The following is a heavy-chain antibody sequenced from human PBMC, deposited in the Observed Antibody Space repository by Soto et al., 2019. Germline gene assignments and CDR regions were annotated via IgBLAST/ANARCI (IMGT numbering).Heavy chain of an antibody. V-gene: IGHV1-46*01. J-gene: IGHJ6*02. D-gene: IGHD1-1*01. Sequence: SVEVSCKESGYTLTSYYMHWVRQSPKQGLEWMGIINPSGGSTSYAQKFQGRVTMTRDTSTSTVYMELSSLRSEDTAVYYCARGGTQPPYYYGMDVWGQGTTVTVSS. CDR3: ARGGTQPPYYYGMDV. CDR2: INPSGGST. CDR1: GYTLTSYY.